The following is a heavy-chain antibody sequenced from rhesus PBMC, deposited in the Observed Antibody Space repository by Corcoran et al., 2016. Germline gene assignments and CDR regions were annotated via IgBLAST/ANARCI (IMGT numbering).Heavy chain of an antibody. V-gene: IGHV4-65*01. CDR2: VIVRSGST. CDR1: GGSISSSNW. J-gene: IGHJ4*01. D-gene: IGHD6-13*01. CDR3: AGGSSWSRGLFDY. Sequence: QVQLQESGPGLVKPSETLSLTCAVSGGSISSSNWWSWIRQPQGKGRAWIGLVIVRSGSTYYHPSLKSLVTISTDPSKTQFSLKLSSVTAADTAVYYCAGGSSWSRGLFDYWGQGVLVTVSS.